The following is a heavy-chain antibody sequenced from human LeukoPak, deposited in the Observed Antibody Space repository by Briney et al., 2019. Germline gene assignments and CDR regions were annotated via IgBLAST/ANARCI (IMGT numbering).Heavy chain of an antibody. CDR2: ISGGAYST. CDR3: ARNTSGFKLGDAFDI. CDR1: GFTFSSYA. V-gene: IGHV3-23*01. Sequence: GGSLRLSCAASGFTFSSYAMTWVRQAPGKELEWVSAISGGAYSTSYADSVKGRFTISRDNSKNTLYLQMNSLRAEDTAIYYCARNTSGFKLGDAFDIWGQGTMVTVSS. J-gene: IGHJ3*02. D-gene: IGHD3-22*01.